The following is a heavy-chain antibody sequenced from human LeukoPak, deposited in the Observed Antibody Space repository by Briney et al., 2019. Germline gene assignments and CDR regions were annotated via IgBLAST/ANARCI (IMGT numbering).Heavy chain of an antibody. J-gene: IGHJ4*02. CDR3: ARLEYRSSCFDY. Sequence: SETLSLTCTVSGGSISSSSYYWGWIRQPAGKGLEWIGSIYYRGSTYYNPSLNSRVTISVDTSKNQFSLKLSSVTAADTAVYYCARLEYRSSCFDYCGQGTLVTVSS. CDR2: IYYRGST. V-gene: IGHV4-39*01. CDR1: GGSISSSSYY. D-gene: IGHD6-13*01.